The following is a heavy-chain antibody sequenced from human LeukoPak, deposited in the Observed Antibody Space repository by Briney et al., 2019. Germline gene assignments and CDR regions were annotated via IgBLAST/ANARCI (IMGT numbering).Heavy chain of an antibody. V-gene: IGHV4-4*07. CDR3: AREAVLMVRGPTRYFDY. Sequence: KPSETLSLTCTVSVGFISSYHWRWIRHPARKGLGCIWRIYSSGSTNYNLSLTFRFTISVDTSKNQFSLELSSVTAADTAVYYCAREAVLMVRGPTRYFDYWGQGTLVSVSS. D-gene: IGHD3-10*01. J-gene: IGHJ4*02. CDR2: IYSSGST. CDR1: VGFISSYH.